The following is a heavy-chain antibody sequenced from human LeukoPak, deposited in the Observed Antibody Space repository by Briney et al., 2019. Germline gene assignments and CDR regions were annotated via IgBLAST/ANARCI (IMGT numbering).Heavy chain of an antibody. CDR1: GASISSNY. D-gene: IGHD3/OR15-3a*01. J-gene: IGHJ2*01. CDR2: ISYSGST. Sequence: SETLSLTCTVSGASISSNYWSRIRQPPGKGLEWIGYISYSGSTNSNSSLKSRVTTSVDTSKNQFSLKLSSVTAADTAVYYCARTFGRGPRYFDLWGRGTLVTVSS. CDR3: ARTFGRGPRYFDL. V-gene: IGHV4-59*01.